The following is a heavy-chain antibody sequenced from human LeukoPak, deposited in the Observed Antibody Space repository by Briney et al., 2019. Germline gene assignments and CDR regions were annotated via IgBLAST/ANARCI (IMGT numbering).Heavy chain of an antibody. D-gene: IGHD5-12*01. J-gene: IGHJ4*02. CDR1: GFTFSSYG. CDR3: ARLNIVATIDDY. V-gene: IGHV3-30*02. Sequence: GGSLRLSCAASGFTFSSYGMHWVRQAPGKGLEWVAFIRYDGSNTYYADSVKGRFTISRDNAKNSLYLQMNSLRAEDTAVYYCARLNIVATIDDYWGQGTLVTVSS. CDR2: IRYDGSNT.